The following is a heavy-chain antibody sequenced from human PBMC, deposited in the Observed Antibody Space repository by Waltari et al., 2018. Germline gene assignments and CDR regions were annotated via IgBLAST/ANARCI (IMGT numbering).Heavy chain of an antibody. V-gene: IGHV3-49*03. CDR1: GFTFGVYA. J-gene: IGHJ4*02. CDR2: IRSKAYGGTT. CDR3: TRAYYYDSSGPPYYFDY. Sequence: EVQLVESGGGLVQPGRSLRLSCKASGFTFGVYAMSWFRQAPGTGLEWVGFIRSKAYGGTTEYAASVRGRFTISRDDSISIAYLQINSLKTEDTAVYYCTRAYYYDSSGPPYYFDYWGQGTQVTVSS. D-gene: IGHD3-22*01.